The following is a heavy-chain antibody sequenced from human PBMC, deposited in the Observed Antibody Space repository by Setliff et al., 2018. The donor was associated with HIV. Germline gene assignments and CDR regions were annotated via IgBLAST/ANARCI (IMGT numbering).Heavy chain of an antibody. CDR1: GFNFSSHT. D-gene: IGHD6-19*01. CDR2: IKEDGSDI. V-gene: IGHV3-7*01. CDR3: AREYSSGRGLYYYYYGMDV. J-gene: IGHJ6*02. Sequence: GGSLRLSCAASGFNFSSHTMNWIRQAPGKGLEWVANIKEDGSDIYYVDSVKGRFTISRDNAKNSLYLQMNSLRAEDTAVYYCAREYSSGRGLYYYYYGMDVWGQGTTVTVSS.